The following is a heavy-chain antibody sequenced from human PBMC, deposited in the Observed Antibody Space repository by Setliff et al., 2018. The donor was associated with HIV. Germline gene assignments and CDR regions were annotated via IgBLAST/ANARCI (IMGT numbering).Heavy chain of an antibody. V-gene: IGHV1-18*01. CDR2: ISAYNGNT. CDR1: GYTFPNYG. D-gene: IGHD3-22*01. CDR3: AREGWGSGYAFDI. J-gene: IGHJ3*02. Sequence: ASVKVSCKASGYTFPNYGITWVRQAPGQGLEWMGWISAYNGNTNYEQTLQGRVTMTTDTSTTTAYMELRSLRSDDTAVYYCAREGWGSGYAFDIWGQGTMVTVSS.